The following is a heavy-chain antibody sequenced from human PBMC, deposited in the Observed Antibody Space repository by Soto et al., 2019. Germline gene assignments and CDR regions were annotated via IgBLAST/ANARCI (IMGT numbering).Heavy chain of an antibody. CDR1: GYTFTNYG. CDR3: ARGYCSSISCPRIDY. V-gene: IGHV1-18*04. Sequence: ASVEVSCKAFGYTFTNYGINWVRQAPGQGLEWMGWISAYKGNTNYVQKFQGRVTMTTDTATSTAYMELRSLRFDDTAVYYRARGYCSSISCPRIDYWGQGTLVTVSS. J-gene: IGHJ4*02. D-gene: IGHD2-2*01. CDR2: ISAYKGNT.